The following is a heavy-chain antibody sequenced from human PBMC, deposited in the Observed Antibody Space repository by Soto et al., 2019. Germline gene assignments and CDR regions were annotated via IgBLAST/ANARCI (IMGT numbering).Heavy chain of an antibody. CDR2: INHSGST. Sequence: SETLSLTCAVYGGSFSGYYWSWIRQPPGKGLEWIGEINHSGSTNYNPSLKSRVTISVDTSKNQSSLKLSSVTAADTAVYYCARLFPGVSYYDILTGPRYYFDYWGQGTLVTVSS. J-gene: IGHJ4*02. V-gene: IGHV4-34*01. CDR3: ARLFPGVSYYDILTGPRYYFDY. D-gene: IGHD3-9*01. CDR1: GGSFSGYY.